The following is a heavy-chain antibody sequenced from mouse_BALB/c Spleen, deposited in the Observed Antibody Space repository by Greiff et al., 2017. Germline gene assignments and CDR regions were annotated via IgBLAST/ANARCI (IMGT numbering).Heavy chain of an antibody. Sequence: VQLKESGGGLVKPGGSLKLSCAASGFTFSDYYMYWVRQTPEKRLEWVATISDGGSYTYYPDSVKGRFTISRDNAKNNLYLQMSSLKSEDTAMYYCARDWEGAMDYWGQGTSVTVSS. V-gene: IGHV5-4*02. CDR2: ISDGGSYT. CDR3: ARDWEGAMDY. CDR1: GFTFSDYY. D-gene: IGHD4-1*01. J-gene: IGHJ4*01.